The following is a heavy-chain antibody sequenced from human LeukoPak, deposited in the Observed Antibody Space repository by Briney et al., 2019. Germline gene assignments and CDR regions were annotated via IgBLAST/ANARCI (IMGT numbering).Heavy chain of an antibody. V-gene: IGHV1-69*04. CDR1: GGTFSSYA. CDR2: IIPILGIA. J-gene: IGHJ4*02. CDR3: ARDINYYDSSGTYYFDY. Sequence: ASVKVSCKASGGTFSSYAISWVRQAPGQGLEWMGRIIPILGIANYAQKFQGRVTITADKSTSTAYMELSSLRSEDTAVYYCARDINYYDSSGTYYFDYWGQGTLVTVSS. D-gene: IGHD3-22*01.